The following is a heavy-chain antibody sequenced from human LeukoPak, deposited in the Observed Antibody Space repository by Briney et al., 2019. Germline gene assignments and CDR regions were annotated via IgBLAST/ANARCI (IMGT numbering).Heavy chain of an antibody. D-gene: IGHD3-10*02. V-gene: IGHV3-30*02. CDR3: AELGITMIGGV. CDR2: IRYDGSRQ. Sequence: PGGSLRLSCAASGFTFSSYSMNWVRQAPGKGLEWLAFIRYDGSRQYYADSVKGRFTISRDNAKNSLYLQMNSLRAEDTAVYYCAELGITMIGGVWGKGTTVTISS. CDR1: GFTFSSYS. J-gene: IGHJ6*04.